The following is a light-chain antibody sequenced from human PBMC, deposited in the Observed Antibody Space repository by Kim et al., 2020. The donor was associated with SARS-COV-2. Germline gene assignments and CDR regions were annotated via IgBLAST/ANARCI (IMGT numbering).Light chain of an antibody. V-gene: IGLV2-11*03. Sequence: GTSISIHCTGSSIDGGGYDCVTWYQQHPGKAPKLMMYNVNNWPSGVPDRFSGSKYGNTASLTISGLQAEDEAHYYCSSYVVTHTVVFGGGTKVTVL. J-gene: IGLJ2*01. CDR1: SIDGGGYDC. CDR3: SSYVVTHTVV. CDR2: NVN.